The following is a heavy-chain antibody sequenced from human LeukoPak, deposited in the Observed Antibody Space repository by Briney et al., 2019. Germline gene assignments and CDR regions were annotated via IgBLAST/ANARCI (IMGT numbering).Heavy chain of an antibody. D-gene: IGHD5-18*01. J-gene: IGHJ4*02. Sequence: SETLSLTCSVSVRPISGYYWSWLPQPTGKGLEYLAYIYYSGSSDYNPSLKSRVTIAVDTSKNQFSLKLSSVTAADAAVCYCARLNIIYSYPFHHFDYWGQGTLVTVSS. V-gene: IGHV4-59*08. CDR3: ARLNIIYSYPFHHFDY. CDR2: IYYSGSS. CDR1: VRPISGYY.